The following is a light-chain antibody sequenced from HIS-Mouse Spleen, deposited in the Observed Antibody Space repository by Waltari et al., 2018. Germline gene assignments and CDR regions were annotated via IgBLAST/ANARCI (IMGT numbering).Light chain of an antibody. V-gene: IGLV3-10*01. CDR3: YSTDSSGNHRV. CDR2: EDS. Sequence: SYELTQPPSVSVSPGQTARITCSGDALPKKYAYWYQQKSGQDPVLVIDEDSKRPSGIPERFSGSSSGTMATLTISGAQVEDEADYYCYSTDSSGNHRVFGGGTKLTVL. CDR1: ALPKKY. J-gene: IGLJ2*01.